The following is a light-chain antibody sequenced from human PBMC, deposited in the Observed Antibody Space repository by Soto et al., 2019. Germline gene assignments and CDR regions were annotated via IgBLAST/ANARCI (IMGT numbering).Light chain of an antibody. CDR3: GTWDSSLSGVV. J-gene: IGLJ2*01. CDR1: SSNIGNNY. Sequence: QSVLTQPPSVSAAPGQRVTISCSGSSSNIGNNYISWYQQIPGTAPKLLIYDNNKRPSGIPDRFSGSKSDTSATLGITGLQTGDEADYYCGTWDSSLSGVVFGGGTKLTVL. CDR2: DNN. V-gene: IGLV1-51*01.